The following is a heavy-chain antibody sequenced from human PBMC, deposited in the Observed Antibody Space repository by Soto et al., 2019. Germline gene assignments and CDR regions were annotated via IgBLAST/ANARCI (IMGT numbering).Heavy chain of an antibody. CDR2: IIPIFGTA. V-gene: IGHV1-69*06. J-gene: IGHJ4*02. CDR3: ARGAGYYDSSGYYYSDY. CDR1: GGTFSSYA. D-gene: IGHD3-22*01. Sequence: QVQLVQSGAEVKKPGSSVKVSCKASGGTFSSYAISWVRQAPGQGLEWMGGIIPIFGTANYAQKFQGRVTITADKSTSTAYMELSSLRSEDTAVYYCARGAGYYDSSGYYYSDYWGQGTLVTVSS.